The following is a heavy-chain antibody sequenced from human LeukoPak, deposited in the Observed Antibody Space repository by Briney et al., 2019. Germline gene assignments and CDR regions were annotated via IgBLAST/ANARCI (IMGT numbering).Heavy chain of an antibody. D-gene: IGHD6-13*01. V-gene: IGHV1-18*01. J-gene: IGHJ4*02. CDR3: ARDVAAAGQISFGDY. CDR2: ISAYNGNT. CDR1: GYTFTSYG. Sequence: APVKASCKASGYTFTSYGISRVRQAPGQGLEWMGWISAYNGNTNYAQKLQGRVTMTTDTSTSTAYMELRSLRSDETAVYYCARDVAAAGQISFGDYWGQGTRVSVSS.